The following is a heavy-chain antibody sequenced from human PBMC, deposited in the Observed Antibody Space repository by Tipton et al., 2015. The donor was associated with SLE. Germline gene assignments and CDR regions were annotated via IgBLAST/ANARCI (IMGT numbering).Heavy chain of an antibody. CDR3: ARDPGGGHIYWYFDL. D-gene: IGHD3-16*01. CDR1: GFTFSNYG. V-gene: IGHV3-30*02. CDR2: IHFDGSNK. Sequence: SLRLSCAASGFTFSNYGMHWVRQAPGKGLDWVSFIHFDGSNKYYADSVKGRFTISRDNSKNTLYLQMGSLRAEDMAVYYCARDPGGGHIYWYFDLWGRGTLVTVSS. J-gene: IGHJ2*01.